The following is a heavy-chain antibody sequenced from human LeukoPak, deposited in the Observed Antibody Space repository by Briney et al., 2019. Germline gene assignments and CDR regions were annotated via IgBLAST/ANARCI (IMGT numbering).Heavy chain of an antibody. Sequence: SETLSLTCAAYGGSFSGYYWSWIRQPPGKGLEWIGEINHSGSTNYNPSLKSRVTISVDTSKNQFSLKLSSVTAADTAVYYCARGRHYYGSGSYYLLDYWGQGTLVTVSS. J-gene: IGHJ4*02. CDR3: ARGRHYYGSGSYYLLDY. CDR1: GGSFSGYY. V-gene: IGHV4-34*01. CDR2: INHSGST. D-gene: IGHD3-10*01.